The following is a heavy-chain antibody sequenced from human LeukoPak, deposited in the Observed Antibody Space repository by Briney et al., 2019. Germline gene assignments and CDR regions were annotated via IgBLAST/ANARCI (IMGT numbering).Heavy chain of an antibody. CDR2: IYYSGST. Sequence: SQSLSLTCTVSGDSISSGGYSWSWIRQHPGKGLEWIGYIYYSGSTYYNPSLKSRVTISVDTSKNQFSLKLSSVTAADTAVYYCARDNPVVTQAFDIWGQGTMVTVSS. V-gene: IGHV4-31*03. J-gene: IGHJ3*02. CDR3: ARDNPVVTQAFDI. CDR1: GDSISSGGYS. D-gene: IGHD4-23*01.